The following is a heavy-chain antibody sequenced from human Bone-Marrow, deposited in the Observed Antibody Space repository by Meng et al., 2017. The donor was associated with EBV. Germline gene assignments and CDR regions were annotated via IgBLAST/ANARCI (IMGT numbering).Heavy chain of an antibody. CDR1: GGTFTNYV. D-gene: IGHD3-22*01. CDR2: VVPVFGTV. Sequence: AHLVQAGAAVKKPGSSVKASCKASGGTFTNYVFGWLRQAPGQRLEWVGGVVPVFGTVHYAQRFQGRLTIIADESSKTVYMELNSLIFEDTAKYYCARGDDISGYFPNWFDLWGQGTLVTVSS. J-gene: IGHJ5*02. V-gene: IGHV1-69*01. CDR3: ARGDDISGYFPNWFDL.